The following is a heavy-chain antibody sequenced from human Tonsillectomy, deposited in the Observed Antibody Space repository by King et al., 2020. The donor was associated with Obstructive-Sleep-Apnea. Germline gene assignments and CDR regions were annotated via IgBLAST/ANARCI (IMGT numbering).Heavy chain of an antibody. J-gene: IGHJ5*02. D-gene: IGHD1-26*01. CDR1: GGSISSYY. Sequence: QLQESGPGLVKPSETLSLTCTVSGGSISSYYWSWIRQPPGKGLEGIGYIYYSGSTNYNPSLKSRVTISVDTSKNQFSLKLSSVTAADTAVYYCARERVGATSAFDPWGQGTLVTVSS. CDR2: IYYSGST. CDR3: ARERVGATSAFDP. V-gene: IGHV4-59*01.